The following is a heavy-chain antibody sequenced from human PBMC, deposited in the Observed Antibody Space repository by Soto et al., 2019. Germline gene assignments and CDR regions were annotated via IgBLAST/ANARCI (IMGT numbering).Heavy chain of an antibody. CDR3: ATEGKDDSVKGGFDN. CDR2: IWYDGSNK. D-gene: IGHD3-22*01. J-gene: IGHJ4*02. Sequence: ESVGGVVQPGRSLRLSCAASGFRFSSYGMNWVRQSPGKGLEWVAVIWYDGSNKFYGNSVKGRFTISRDNSRNTLYLQMNSLRDEDPAVYYCATEGKDDSVKGGFDNWGQGTLVTFSS. CDR1: GFRFSSYG. V-gene: IGHV3-33*01.